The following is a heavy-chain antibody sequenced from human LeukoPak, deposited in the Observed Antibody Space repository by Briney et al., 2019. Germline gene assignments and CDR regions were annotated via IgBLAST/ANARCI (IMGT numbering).Heavy chain of an antibody. CDR2: ISGSGGST. J-gene: IGHJ3*02. CDR3: AKEQWLATVGLDAFDI. D-gene: IGHD6-19*01. Sequence: GGSLRLSCAASGFTFSSYAMSWVRQAPGKGLERVSAISGSGGSTYYADSVKGRFTISRDNSKNTLYLQMNSLRAEDTAVYYCAKEQWLATVGLDAFDIWGQGTMVTVSS. V-gene: IGHV3-23*01. CDR1: GFTFSSYA.